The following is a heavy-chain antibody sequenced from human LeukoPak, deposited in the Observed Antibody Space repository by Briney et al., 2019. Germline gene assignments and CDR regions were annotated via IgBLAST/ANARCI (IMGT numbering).Heavy chain of an antibody. CDR1: GGSFSGYY. CDR2: INHSGST. J-gene: IGHJ5*02. V-gene: IGHV4-34*01. CDR3: ARVVGARYNWFDP. Sequence: SETLSLTCAVYGGSFSGYYWSWIRQPPGKGLEWIGEINHSGSTNYNPSLKSRVTISVDTSKNQFSLKLSSVTAADTAVYYCARVVGARYNWFDPWGQGTLVTVSS. D-gene: IGHD1-26*01.